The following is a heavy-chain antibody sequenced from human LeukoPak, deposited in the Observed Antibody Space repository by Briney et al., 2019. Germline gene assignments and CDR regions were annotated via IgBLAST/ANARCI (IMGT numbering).Heavy chain of an antibody. CDR3: AKANWVSNADAVW. V-gene: IGHV3-23*01. Sequence: GGSLTLSCAAVGFTFSTYAMSWVRQSPARGLEWVSSIRGDGDTFYADSVKGRFTLSRDDSRNTVFLQLNNLRVEDTAIYYCAKANWVSNADAVWWGQGTVVTVSS. CDR1: GFTFSTYA. CDR2: IRGDGDT. J-gene: IGHJ4*02. D-gene: IGHD1-1*01.